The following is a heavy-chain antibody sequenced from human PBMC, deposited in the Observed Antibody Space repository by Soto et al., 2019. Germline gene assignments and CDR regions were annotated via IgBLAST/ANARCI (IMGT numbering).Heavy chain of an antibody. CDR1: GGTFSSYA. CDR2: IIPIFGTA. J-gene: IGHJ3*02. V-gene: IGHV1-69*13. Sequence: SVKVSCKASGGTFSSYAISWVRQAPGQGLEWMGGIIPIFGTANYAQKFQGRVTITADESTSTAYMELSSLRSDDTAVYYCASRAILWYDAFDIWGQGTMVTVSS. CDR3: ASRAILWYDAFDI. D-gene: IGHD3-10*01.